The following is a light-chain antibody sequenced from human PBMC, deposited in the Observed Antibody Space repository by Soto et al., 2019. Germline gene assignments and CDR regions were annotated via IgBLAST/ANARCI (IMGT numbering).Light chain of an antibody. Sequence: EIVLTQSPATLSLSPGERATLSCRASQSVSSYLLWYQQKPGQAPRLLIYDASNRASGTPARFSGSGSETDFTLTISSLEPEDFAVYYCQHRMNWPLTFGQGTQREI. CDR2: DAS. J-gene: IGKJ5*01. CDR1: QSVSSY. CDR3: QHRMNWPLT. V-gene: IGKV3-11*01.